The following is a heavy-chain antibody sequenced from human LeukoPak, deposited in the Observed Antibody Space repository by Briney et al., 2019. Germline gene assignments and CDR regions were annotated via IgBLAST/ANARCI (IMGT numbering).Heavy chain of an antibody. Sequence: SVKVSYKASGGTFSSYAISWVRQAPGQGLEWMGRIIPIFGTANYAQKFQGRVTITTDESTSTAYMELSSLRSEDTAVYYCAREGGYYFDYWGQGTLVTVSS. D-gene: IGHD3-16*01. CDR3: AREGGYYFDY. V-gene: IGHV1-69*05. CDR2: IIPIFGTA. J-gene: IGHJ4*02. CDR1: GGTFSSYA.